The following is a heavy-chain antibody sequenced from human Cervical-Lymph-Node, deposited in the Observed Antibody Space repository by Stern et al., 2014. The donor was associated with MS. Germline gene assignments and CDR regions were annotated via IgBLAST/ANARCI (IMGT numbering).Heavy chain of an antibody. CDR2: MNPNSGNK. V-gene: IGHV1-8*01. J-gene: IGHJ6*02. D-gene: IGHD3-10*01. CDR1: GYTFTNYN. Sequence: DQLVDSGAEVKKPGASVKVSCKASGYTFTNYNIDWVRQATGQGLEWMGWMNPNSGNKGYAQRFQGRVTMTRDTSTSTAYMELSSLKAEDTAVYYCARVRFYGSGIYYALGDGMDVWGQGTTVTVSS. CDR3: ARVRFYGSGIYYALGDGMDV.